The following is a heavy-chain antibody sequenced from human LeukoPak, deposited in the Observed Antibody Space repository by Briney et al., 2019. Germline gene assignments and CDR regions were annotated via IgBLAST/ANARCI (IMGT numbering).Heavy chain of an antibody. Sequence: ASVKVSCKASGYTFTSYGISWVRQAPGQGLEWMGWVSAYNDNTNYAQKFQGRVTMTTDTPTSTAYMALRSVRADGTGVYYCARGGGDGYNPDDWGQGSLVTVPS. CDR3: ARGGGDGYNPDD. J-gene: IGHJ4*02. CDR1: GYTFTSYG. V-gene: IGHV1-18*04. CDR2: VSAYNDNT. D-gene: IGHD5-24*01.